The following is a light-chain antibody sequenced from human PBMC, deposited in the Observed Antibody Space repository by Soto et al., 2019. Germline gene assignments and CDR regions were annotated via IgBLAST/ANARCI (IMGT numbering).Light chain of an antibody. CDR3: HQYGRSL. V-gene: IGKV3-20*01. CDR2: GAS. CDR1: QSVSSSY. Sequence: EIVLTQSPGTLSLSPGERATLSCRASQSVSSSYFAWYQQKPGQAPRLLIYGASSRATGIPDRFSGSGSGTDFTLTIRRLEPQDFAVYDCHQYGRSLFGPGTKVDIK. J-gene: IGKJ3*01.